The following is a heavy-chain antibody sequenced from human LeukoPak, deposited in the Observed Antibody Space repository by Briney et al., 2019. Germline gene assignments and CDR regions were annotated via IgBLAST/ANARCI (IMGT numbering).Heavy chain of an antibody. Sequence: GGSLRLSCAASGFTFSSYAMSWVRQAPGKGLEWVSAISGSGGSTYYADSVKGRFTISRDNSKNTLYLQMNSLRAEDTAVYYCAKAPARFGELFAPCDYWGQGTLVTVSS. CDR2: ISGSGGST. J-gene: IGHJ4*02. CDR1: GFTFSSYA. V-gene: IGHV3-23*01. D-gene: IGHD3-10*01. CDR3: AKAPARFGELFAPCDY.